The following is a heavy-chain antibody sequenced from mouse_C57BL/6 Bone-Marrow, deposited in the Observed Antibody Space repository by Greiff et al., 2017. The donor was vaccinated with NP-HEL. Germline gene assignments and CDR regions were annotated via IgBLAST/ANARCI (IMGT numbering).Heavy chain of an antibody. CDR3: ARVAQYYGSSYVGYFDV. Sequence: VQLQQSGAELARPGASVKLSCKASGYTFTSYGISWVKQRTGQGLEWIGEIYPRSGNTYYNEKFKGKATLTADKSSSTAYMELRSLTSEASAVYLCARVAQYYGSSYVGYFDVWGTGTTVTVSS. J-gene: IGHJ1*03. CDR1: GYTFTSYG. D-gene: IGHD1-1*01. V-gene: IGHV1-81*01. CDR2: IYPRSGNT.